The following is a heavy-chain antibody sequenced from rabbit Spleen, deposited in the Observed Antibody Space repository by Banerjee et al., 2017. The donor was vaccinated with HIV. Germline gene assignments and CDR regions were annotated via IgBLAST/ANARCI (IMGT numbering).Heavy chain of an antibody. V-gene: IGHV1S43*01. J-gene: IGHJ6*01. D-gene: IGHD1-1*01. CDR1: GFDFSTYYY. Sequence: QEQLVESRGGLVTPGGSLKLSCKASGFDFSTYYYMCWVRQAPGKGLELIACIYTSSGNTYYANWVNGRFTISSHNAQNTLYLQLSSLTAADTATYFCARDTSTSFSSYGMDLWGPGTLVTVS. CDR2: IYTSSGNT. CDR3: ARDTSTSFSSYGMDL.